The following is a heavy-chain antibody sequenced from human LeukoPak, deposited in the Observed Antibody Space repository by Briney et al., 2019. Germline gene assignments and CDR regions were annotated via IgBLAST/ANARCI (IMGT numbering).Heavy chain of an antibody. J-gene: IGHJ4*02. CDR1: GFGFTSYS. V-gene: IGHV3-48*02. Sequence: PGGSLRLSCAASGFGFTSYSINWVRQAPGKGLEWVSYISRDSSNIYYIESVKGRFTISRDNAKNSLYLQMNSLRDEDTAVYYCAGESYWGSSGKGFDYWGQGALVTVSS. CDR3: AGESYWGSSGKGFDY. D-gene: IGHD7-27*01. CDR2: ISRDSSNI.